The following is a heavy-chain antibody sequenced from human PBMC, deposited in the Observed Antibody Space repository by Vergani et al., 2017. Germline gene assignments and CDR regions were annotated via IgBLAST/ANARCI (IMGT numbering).Heavy chain of an antibody. CDR1: GYTFTNHH. J-gene: IGHJ4*02. CDR2: ITPGGST. D-gene: IGHD3-10*01. Sequence: VQLVQPGTEVKKPGASVKIACKTSGYTFTNHHLHWVRQAPGQVLEWMGIITPGGSTDYGPKFQGRATMTSDTSTRTVYMDLTGLRSDDTAMYYCTRTSSISGSYYNGEWDYWGQGTLVVVSS. CDR3: TRTSSISGSYYNGEWDY. V-gene: IGHV1-46*03.